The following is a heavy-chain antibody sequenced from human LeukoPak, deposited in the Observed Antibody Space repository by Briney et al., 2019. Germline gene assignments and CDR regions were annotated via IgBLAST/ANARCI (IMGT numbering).Heavy chain of an antibody. J-gene: IGHJ4*02. CDR1: GFSFSSYW. V-gene: IGHV3-7*01. Sequence: PGGSLRLSCAASGFSFSSYWMNWVRQPPGKGLEWVANIKQDGSETYYADSMKGRFTISRDNTKNSLSLQMNSLRAEDTAVYYCARAPGPYLDFWGQGTLVTVSS. CDR3: ARAPGPYLDF. CDR2: IKQDGSET.